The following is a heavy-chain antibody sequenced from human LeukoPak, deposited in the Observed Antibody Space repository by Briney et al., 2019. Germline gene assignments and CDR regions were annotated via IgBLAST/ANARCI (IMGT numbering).Heavy chain of an antibody. J-gene: IGHJ4*01. CDR3: ARNGRGRQQRVRGSYYFYY. CDR1: GYTFTSYY. Sequence: GASVKVSCKASGYTFTSYYMHWVRQAPGQGLEWMGIINPSGGSTSYAQKFQGRVTMTRDTSTSTVYMELRSLRSDDTAVYYCARNGRGRQQRVRGSYYFYYCGHGTLVIVAS. CDR2: INPSGGST. V-gene: IGHV1-46*01. D-gene: IGHD6-13*01.